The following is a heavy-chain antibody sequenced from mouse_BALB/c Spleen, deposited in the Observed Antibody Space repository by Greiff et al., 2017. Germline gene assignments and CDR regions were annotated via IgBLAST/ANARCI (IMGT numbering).Heavy chain of an antibody. V-gene: IGHV5-4*02. J-gene: IGHJ4*01. Sequence: EVQLQESGGGLVKPGGSLKLSCAASGFTFSDYYMYWVRQTPEKRLEWVATISDGGSYTYYPDSVKGRFTISRDNAKNNLYLQMSSLKSEDTAMYYCARDPDGNYDAMDYWGQGTSVTVSS. CDR2: ISDGGSYT. CDR3: ARDPDGNYDAMDY. D-gene: IGHD2-1*01. CDR1: GFTFSDYY.